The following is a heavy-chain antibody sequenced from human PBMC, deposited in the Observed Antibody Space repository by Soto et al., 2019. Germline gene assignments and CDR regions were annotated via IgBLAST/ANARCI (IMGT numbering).Heavy chain of an antibody. D-gene: IGHD6-19*01. CDR1: GFIFRSYG. CDR2: ISHDGSKA. Sequence: QVQLVQSGGGVVQTGNSLRLSCTVSGFIFRSYGVHWVRQAPGKGLEWVAVISHDGSKAYYADAVNGRFTISRDNAKNTVYLQMNSLRPEDTAVYYCAKQGIEVAGTDYFDYWGQGAQVTVAS. V-gene: IGHV3-30*18. CDR3: AKQGIEVAGTDYFDY. J-gene: IGHJ4*02.